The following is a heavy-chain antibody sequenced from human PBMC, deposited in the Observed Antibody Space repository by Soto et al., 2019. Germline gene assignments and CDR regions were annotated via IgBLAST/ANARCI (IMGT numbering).Heavy chain of an antibody. CDR2: ISSVNGNT. D-gene: IGHD1-26*01. V-gene: IGHV1-18*01. CDR3: ARVRGAYKSGKYYFDS. J-gene: IGHJ4*02. CDR1: GYTFISFG. Sequence: QVQLVQSGAEVKKPGASVKVSCKASGYTFISFGVTWVRQAPGQGLEWMGWISSVNGNTNYGQKLQGRVTMNTDTLTSTAYMERRSVRYDDTAVYYCARVRGAYKSGKYYFDSWGKGGPVTVSS.